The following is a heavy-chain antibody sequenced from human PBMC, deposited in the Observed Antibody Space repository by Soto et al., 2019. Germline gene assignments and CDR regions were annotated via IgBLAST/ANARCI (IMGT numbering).Heavy chain of an antibody. CDR2: IYNSGST. Sequence: QVQLQESGPGLVKPSQTLSLTCTVSGGSISSGGNYWNWIRQPPGKGLEWIGYIYNSGSTYYSPSLXSXITISADTSKNQFSLKLNSVTDADTAVYYCARGVHYWGQGTLVTVSS. CDR1: GGSISSGGNY. CDR3: ARGVHY. J-gene: IGHJ4*02. V-gene: IGHV4-30-4*01. D-gene: IGHD3-3*01.